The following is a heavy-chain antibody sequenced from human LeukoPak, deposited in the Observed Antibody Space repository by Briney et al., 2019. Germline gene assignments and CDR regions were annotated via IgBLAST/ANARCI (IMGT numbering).Heavy chain of an antibody. Sequence: GRSLRLSCAASGFTFDDYAMHWVRQAPGQGLEWVSGISWNSGSIGYADSAKGRFTISRDNAKNSLYLQMNSLRAEDTALYYCAKAVAGTLRPSPFDYWGQGTLVTVSS. V-gene: IGHV3-9*01. CDR1: GFTFDDYA. CDR2: ISWNSGSI. CDR3: AKAVAGTLRPSPFDY. D-gene: IGHD6-19*01. J-gene: IGHJ4*02.